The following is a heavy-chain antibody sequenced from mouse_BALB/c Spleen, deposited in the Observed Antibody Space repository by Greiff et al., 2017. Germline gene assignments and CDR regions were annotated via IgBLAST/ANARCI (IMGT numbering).Heavy chain of an antibody. V-gene: IGHV1S29*02. Sequence: EVKLMESGPELVKPGASVKISCKASGYTFTDYNMHWVKQSHGKSLEWIGYIYPYNGGTGYNQKFKSKATLTVDNSSSTAYMELRSLTSEDSAVYYCAIRSWFAYWGQGTLVTVSA. CDR3: AIRSWFAY. CDR2: IYPYNGGT. J-gene: IGHJ3*01. CDR1: GYTFTDYN.